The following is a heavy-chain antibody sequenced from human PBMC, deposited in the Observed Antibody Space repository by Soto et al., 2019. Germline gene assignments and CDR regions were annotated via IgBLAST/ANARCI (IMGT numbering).Heavy chain of an antibody. J-gene: IGHJ4*02. CDR3: ARVAVVGTTGFEDY. V-gene: IGHV3-11*01. CDR1: GFTFSDYY. D-gene: IGHD1-26*01. CDR2: IGSGGSTR. Sequence: GSLRLSCAASGFTFSDYYMSWIRQAPGKGLEWVSYIGSGGSTRYYADSVKGRFTISRDNAKNSLYLQMNSLRAEDTAVYYCARVAVVGTTGFEDYWGQGTLVTVSS.